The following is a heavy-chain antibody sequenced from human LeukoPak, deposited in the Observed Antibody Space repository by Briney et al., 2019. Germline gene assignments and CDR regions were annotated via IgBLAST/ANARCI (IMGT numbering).Heavy chain of an antibody. J-gene: IGHJ5*02. CDR1: GYTFTGYY. V-gene: IGHV1-2*02. CDR3: ARDRGYCSSTSCYNNWFDP. D-gene: IGHD2-2*01. Sequence: GASVKVSCTASGYTFTGYYMHWVRQAPGQGLEWMGWINPNSGGTNYAQKFQGRVTMTRDTSISTAYMELSRLRSDDTAVYYCARDRGYCSSTSCYNNWFDPWGQGTLVTVSS. CDR2: INPNSGGT.